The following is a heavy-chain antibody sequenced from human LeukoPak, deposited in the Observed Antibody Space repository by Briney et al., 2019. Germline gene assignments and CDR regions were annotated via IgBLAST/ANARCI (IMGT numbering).Heavy chain of an antibody. CDR2: SRNKAKSYTT. D-gene: IGHD6-19*01. CDR1: GFTFSDHF. Sequence: GGSLRLSCAVSGFTFSDHFLDWVRQAPGKELEWVGRSRNKAKSYTTEYAASVKGRFTISRDDSKNSLYLQMNSLKTEDTAVYYCVRVGSVAGSDYLDYWGQGTLVTVSS. J-gene: IGHJ4*02. V-gene: IGHV3-72*01. CDR3: VRVGSVAGSDYLDY.